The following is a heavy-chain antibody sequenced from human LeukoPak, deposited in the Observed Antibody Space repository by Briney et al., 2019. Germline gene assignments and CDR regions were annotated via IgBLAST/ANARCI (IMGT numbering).Heavy chain of an antibody. D-gene: IGHD3-10*01. CDR3: AKVRFGSGKFYFYYYGMDV. CDR1: GGSISPYY. Sequence: SETLSLTCNVSGGSISPYYWSWIRQPPGQGLEWIVYIHDSGSTSYNPALKSRVTTSVDTAKNQFSLKVRSVTAADTAVYYRAKVRFGSGKFYFYYYGMDVWGQGTTVTVSS. CDR2: IHDSGST. J-gene: IGHJ6*02. V-gene: IGHV4-59*12.